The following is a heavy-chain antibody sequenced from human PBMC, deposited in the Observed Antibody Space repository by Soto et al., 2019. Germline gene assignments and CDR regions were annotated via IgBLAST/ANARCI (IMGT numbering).Heavy chain of an antibody. D-gene: IGHD3-9*01. CDR1: GGSISSSSYY. V-gene: IGHV4-39*01. CDR2: IYYSGST. Sequence: QLQLQESGPGLVKPSETMSLTCTVSGGSISSSSYYWGWIRQPPGKGLEWIGSIYYSGSTYYNPSLKSRVTISVDTSKNQFSLKLSSVTAADTAVYYCARLGLRYFDWPPPNNWFDPWGQGTLVTVSS. CDR3: ARLGLRYFDWPPPNNWFDP. J-gene: IGHJ5*02.